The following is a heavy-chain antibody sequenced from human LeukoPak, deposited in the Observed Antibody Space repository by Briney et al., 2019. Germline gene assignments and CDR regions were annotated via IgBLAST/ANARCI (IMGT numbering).Heavy chain of an antibody. CDR2: INWNGGST. V-gene: IGHV3-20*04. Sequence: RPGGSLRLSCAASGFTFDDYGMSWVRQAPGKGLEWVSGINWNGGSTGYADSVKGRFTISRDNSKNSLYLHMTRLKDEGTAVYYCARDPWGYDLWGQGTVVTVS. CDR3: ARDPWGYDL. D-gene: IGHD2-15*01. CDR1: GFTFDDYG. J-gene: IGHJ5*02.